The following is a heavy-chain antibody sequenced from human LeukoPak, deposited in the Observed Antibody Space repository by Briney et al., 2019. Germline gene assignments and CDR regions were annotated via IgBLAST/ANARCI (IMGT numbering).Heavy chain of an antibody. CDR2: IYYSGST. Sequence: SETLSLTCAVYGGSFSGYYWSWIRQPPGKGLEWIGNIYYSGSTNYNPSLKSRVTTSVDTSKNHFSLKVTSVTAADTAVYYCARHRAGVSDWFDPWGQGTLVTVSS. CDR1: GGSFSGYY. V-gene: IGHV4-59*08. D-gene: IGHD2-8*01. J-gene: IGHJ5*02. CDR3: ARHRAGVSDWFDP.